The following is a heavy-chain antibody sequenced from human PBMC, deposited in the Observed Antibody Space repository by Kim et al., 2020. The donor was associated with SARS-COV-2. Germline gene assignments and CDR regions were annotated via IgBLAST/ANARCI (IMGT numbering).Heavy chain of an antibody. CDR2: ST. D-gene: IGHD3-10*01. J-gene: IGHJ5*02. CDR3: ARDSRGFDP. Sequence: STYYTPALKSRVTISVDTSKNQFSLKLSSVTAADTAVYYCARDSRGFDPWGQGTLVTVSS. V-gene: IGHV4-39*07.